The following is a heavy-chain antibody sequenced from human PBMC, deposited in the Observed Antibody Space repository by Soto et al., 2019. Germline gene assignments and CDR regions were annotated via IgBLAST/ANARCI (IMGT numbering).Heavy chain of an antibody. CDR1: GDLVSSNRAA. CDR3: AAATRGYLYYGLDV. Sequence: SQTLSLTCVLSGDLVSSNRAAWNWIRQSPSRGLEWLGRTYYRTRWYNDYAASVKGRTTINPDPSKNQFSLQLNSVTPEDTAVYYCAAATRGYLYYGLDVWGQGTTVTVSS. D-gene: IGHD5-12*01. CDR2: TYYRTRWYN. J-gene: IGHJ6*02. V-gene: IGHV6-1*01.